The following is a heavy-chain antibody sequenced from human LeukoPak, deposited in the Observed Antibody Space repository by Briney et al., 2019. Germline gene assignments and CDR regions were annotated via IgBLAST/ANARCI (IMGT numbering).Heavy chain of an antibody. Sequence: SETLSLTCTVSGGSISSYFWSWIRQPPGKGLEWIAYIHYSEKTNYNPSLKSRVTISLDTSKNQFSLMLSSVTAADTAVCYCARDRRWELLHAFDLWGQGTMVTVSS. V-gene: IGHV4-59*01. CDR1: GGSISSYF. D-gene: IGHD1-26*01. J-gene: IGHJ3*01. CDR2: IHYSEKT. CDR3: ARDRRWELLHAFDL.